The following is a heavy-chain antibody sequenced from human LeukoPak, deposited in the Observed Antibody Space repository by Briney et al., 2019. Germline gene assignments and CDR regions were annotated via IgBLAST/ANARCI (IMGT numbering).Heavy chain of an antibody. CDR1: GFAFSRLA. J-gene: IGHJ4*02. Sequence: GGSLRLSCAASGFAFSRLAMGWVRQAPGKGLEWVSVISDSGSLTYYADSVKGRFTISRDNSKNTLFLQMNSLRAEDTAVYYCAKDARRTSGWYFFDYWGQGTLVIVSS. CDR3: AKDARRTSGWYFFDY. V-gene: IGHV3-23*01. CDR2: ISDSGSLT. D-gene: IGHD6-19*01.